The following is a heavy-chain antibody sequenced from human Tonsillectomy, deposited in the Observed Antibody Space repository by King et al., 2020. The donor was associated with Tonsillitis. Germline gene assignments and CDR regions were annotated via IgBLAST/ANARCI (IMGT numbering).Heavy chain of an antibody. J-gene: IGHJ2*01. CDR3: ARMLWFGEYQPGGGAPSSYFDL. CDR2: IYYSGST. Sequence: VQLQESGPGLVKPSETLSLTCTVSGGSVSSGSYYWSWIRQPPGKGLEWIGYIYYSGSTNYNPSLKSRVTISVDTSKNQFSLKLSSVTAADTAVYYCARMLWFGEYQPGGGAPSSYFDLWGRGTLVTVSS. V-gene: IGHV4-61*01. CDR1: GGSVSSGSYY. D-gene: IGHD3-10*01.